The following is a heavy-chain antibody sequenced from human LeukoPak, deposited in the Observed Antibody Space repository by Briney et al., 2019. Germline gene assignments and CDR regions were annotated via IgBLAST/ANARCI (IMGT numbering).Heavy chain of an antibody. V-gene: IGHV3-23*01. Sequence: PGGSLRLSCAASGFSFGSYVMSWVRQAPGKGLEWVSGISGSGTGTYDADSVKGRFTISRDNSRNTLYLQMSSLRAEDAAVYYCARGRAVDQAFDFWGQGTLVTVSS. CDR2: ISGSGTGT. J-gene: IGHJ4*02. CDR3: ARGRAVDQAFDF. CDR1: GFSFGSYV. D-gene: IGHD4-23*01.